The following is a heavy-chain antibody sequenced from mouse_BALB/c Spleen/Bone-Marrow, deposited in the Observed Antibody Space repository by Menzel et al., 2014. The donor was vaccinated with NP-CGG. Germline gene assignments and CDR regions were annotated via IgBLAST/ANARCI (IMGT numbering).Heavy chain of an antibody. D-gene: IGHD1-1*01. V-gene: IGHV1-34*01. J-gene: IGHJ4*01. CDR1: GYSFTDYY. CDR3: ARGPTTVVAYYYTLNY. Sequence: EVQLQQSGPDLVKPGASVKISCKASGYSFTDYYMHWVKQSHGKSLEWIGRVNPNNGGTDYNQKFEGKAILTVDKSSSTAFMELRSVTSEDSAVYYWARGPTTVVAYYYTLNYWGQGTSVTVSS. CDR2: VNPNNGGT.